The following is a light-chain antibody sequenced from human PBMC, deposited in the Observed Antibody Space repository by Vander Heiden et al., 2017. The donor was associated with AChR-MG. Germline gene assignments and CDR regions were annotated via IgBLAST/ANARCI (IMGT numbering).Light chain of an antibody. CDR1: RSLVYSDGNTY. V-gene: IGKV2-30*01. Sequence: DIVMTQSPLSLPVTLGQPASISCRSSRSLVYSDGNTYLNWFHQRPGQSPRRLIYKVSNRDSGVPDRFSGSGSGTDFTLKISRVEAEDVGVYYCRQCVQWPPTFGGGTEVDIK. CDR3: RQCVQWPPT. CDR2: KVS. J-gene: IGKJ4*01.